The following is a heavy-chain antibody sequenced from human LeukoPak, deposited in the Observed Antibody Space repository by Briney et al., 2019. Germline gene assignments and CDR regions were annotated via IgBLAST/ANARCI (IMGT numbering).Heavy chain of an antibody. Sequence: SETMSLTCAVYGGSFSGYYWSWIRQTPEKGLEWIGEINHIGSTNYNPSLKSRVTLSVDTSKNQFSLNLSSVTAADTAVFYCARTKGDFWSGYFSYYYMDVWGKGTPVTVSS. CDR3: ARTKGDFWSGYFSYYYMDV. CDR2: INHIGST. CDR1: GGSFSGYY. D-gene: IGHD3-3*01. J-gene: IGHJ6*03. V-gene: IGHV4-34*01.